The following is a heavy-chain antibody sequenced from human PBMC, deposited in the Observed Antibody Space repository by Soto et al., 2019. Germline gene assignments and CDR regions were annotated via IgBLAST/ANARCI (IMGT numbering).Heavy chain of an antibody. CDR1: GDSISSYY. J-gene: IGHJ4*02. V-gene: IGHV4-59*08. D-gene: IGHD3-10*01. Sequence: SETLSLTCAVSGDSISSYYCMWIRQPPGKGLESIGYLYYGRSANYNPSLKSRVTLSVDTSTNQCSLTLNSMTAADTAVYYCARHNYGSGSTYFEYWGQGTLVTVSS. CDR3: ARHNYGSGSTYFEY. CDR2: LYYGRSA.